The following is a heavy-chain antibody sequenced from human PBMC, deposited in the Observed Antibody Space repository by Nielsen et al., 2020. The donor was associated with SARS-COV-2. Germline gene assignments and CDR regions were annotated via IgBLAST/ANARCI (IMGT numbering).Heavy chain of an antibody. V-gene: IGHV3-7*03. CDR3: AKGTHTHYYGMDV. CDR2: MNQDGSEE. CDR1: GGSISNYY. J-gene: IGHJ6*02. D-gene: IGHD2-2*01. Sequence: ETLSLTCSVSGGSISNYYWSWIRQPPGKGLEWVANMNQDGSEEYYVDSAKGRFTISRDNAKNSLYLQMNSLRAEDTALYYCAKGTHTHYYGMDVWGQGTTVTVS.